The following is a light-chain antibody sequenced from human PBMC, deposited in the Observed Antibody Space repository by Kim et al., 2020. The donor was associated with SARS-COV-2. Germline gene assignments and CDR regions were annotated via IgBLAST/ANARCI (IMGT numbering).Light chain of an antibody. CDR3: SAWDRSLSAVV. V-gene: IGLV10-54*01. CDR2: RNN. Sequence: QTATLTCTGNSNNVGNQGAAWLQQHQGHPPKLLSYRNNNRPSGISERLSASRSGNTASLTITGLQPEDEADYYCSAWDRSLSAVVFGGGTKLSVL. J-gene: IGLJ3*02. CDR1: SNNVGNQG.